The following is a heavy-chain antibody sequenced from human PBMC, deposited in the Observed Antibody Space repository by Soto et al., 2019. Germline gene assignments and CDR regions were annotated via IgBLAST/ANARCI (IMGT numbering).Heavy chain of an antibody. CDR3: ARRATYYYYYGMDV. J-gene: IGHJ6*02. CDR1: GGSISSSSYY. V-gene: IGHV4-39*01. CDR2: IYYSGST. Sequence: SETLSLTCTVSGGSISSSSYYWGWIRQPPGKGLEWIGSIYYSGSTYYNPSLKSRVTISVDTSKNQFSLKLSSVTAADTAVYYCARRATYYYYYGMDVWGQGTTVT.